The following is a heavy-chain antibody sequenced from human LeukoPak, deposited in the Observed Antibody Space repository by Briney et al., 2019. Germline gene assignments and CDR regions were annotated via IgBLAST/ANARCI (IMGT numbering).Heavy chain of an antibody. CDR2: ISYDGSNK. D-gene: IGHD4-17*01. J-gene: IGHJ6*02. CDR1: GFTFSSYA. Sequence: GGSLRLSCAASGFTFSSYAMHWVRQAPGKGLEWVAVISYDGSNKYYADSVKGRFTISRDTSKNMLYVRMNSLRAEDTAVYYCARGRDYGDPGYGMDVWGQGTTVTVSS. CDR3: ARGRDYGDPGYGMDV. V-gene: IGHV3-30-3*01.